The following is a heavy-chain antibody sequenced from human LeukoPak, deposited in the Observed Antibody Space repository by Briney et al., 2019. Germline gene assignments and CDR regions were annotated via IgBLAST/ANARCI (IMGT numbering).Heavy chain of an antibody. CDR2: ISTSGSTK. CDR3: ARANYGSFDY. D-gene: IGHD4/OR15-4a*01. Sequence: GGSLRLSCAASGFSFSSYEMNWVRQAPGKGLEWVSYISTSGSTKYYADSVKGRFTISRDNAKNSLYLQMNSPRAEDTAVYYCARANYGSFDYWGQGTLVTVSS. CDR1: GFSFSSYE. V-gene: IGHV3-48*03. J-gene: IGHJ4*02.